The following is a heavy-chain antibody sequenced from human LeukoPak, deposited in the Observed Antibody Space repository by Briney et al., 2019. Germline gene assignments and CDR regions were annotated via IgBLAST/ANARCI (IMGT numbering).Heavy chain of an antibody. J-gene: IGHJ4*02. CDR1: GGSISSYY. D-gene: IGHD3-16*02. CDR2: IYYSGST. Sequence: SETLSLTRTVSGGSISSYYWSWIRQPPGKGLEWIGYIYYSGSTNYNPSLKSRVTMSVDTSKNQFSLKLSSVTAADTAVYYCARVAWIPIGGVIVTAFDYWGQGTLVTVSS. CDR3: ARVAWIPIGGVIVTAFDY. V-gene: IGHV4-59*01.